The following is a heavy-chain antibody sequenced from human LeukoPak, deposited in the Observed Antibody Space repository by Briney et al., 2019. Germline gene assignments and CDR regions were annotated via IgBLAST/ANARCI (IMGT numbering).Heavy chain of an antibody. J-gene: IGHJ4*02. CDR3: ATARGITGTYFDY. V-gene: IGHV1-24*01. CDR2: FDPEDGET. D-gene: IGHD1-7*01. CDR1: GYTLTELS. Sequence: ASVTVSFMVSGYTLTELSMHWVRQAGGRGGAWMGGFDPEDGETIYAQKFQGRVTMTEDTSTDTAYMELSSLRSEDTAVYYCATARGITGTYFDYWGQGTLVTVSS.